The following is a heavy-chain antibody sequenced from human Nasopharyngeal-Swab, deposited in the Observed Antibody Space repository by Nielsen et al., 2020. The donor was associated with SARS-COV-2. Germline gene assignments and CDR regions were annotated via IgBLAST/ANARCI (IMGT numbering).Heavy chain of an antibody. D-gene: IGHD3-22*01. CDR3: ARTAIEGGYYRGDAFDI. CDR1: GYRFISYW. Sequence: GASLQISCKCSGYRFISYWIGWVRQMPGKGLEWMGIIYPGDSDTRYSPSFQGQVTISADKSINTAYLQWSSLKASDTAMYYCARTAIEGGYYRGDAFDIWGQGTMVTVSS. V-gene: IGHV5-51*01. J-gene: IGHJ3*02. CDR2: IYPGDSDT.